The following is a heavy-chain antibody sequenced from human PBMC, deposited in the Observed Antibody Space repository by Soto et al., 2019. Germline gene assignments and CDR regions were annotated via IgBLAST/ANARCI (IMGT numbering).Heavy chain of an antibody. Sequence: PGGSLRLSCAASGFTFSTYAMSWVRQAPGKGLEWLSGISGSGGGTYYADSVKGRFTISRDNSKNTLYLQVNSLRAEDTAVYYCATLGPARLLASWGQGTLVTVSS. V-gene: IGHV3-23*01. CDR3: ATLGPARLLAS. D-gene: IGHD1-26*01. CDR2: ISGSGGGT. CDR1: GFTFSTYA. J-gene: IGHJ4*02.